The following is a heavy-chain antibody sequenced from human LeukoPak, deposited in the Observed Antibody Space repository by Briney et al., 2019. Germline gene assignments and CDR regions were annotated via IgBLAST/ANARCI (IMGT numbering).Heavy chain of an antibody. D-gene: IGHD1-20*01. CDR3: AKDGSPNWNYVDY. CDR1: GFTFSSYG. J-gene: IGHJ4*02. CDR2: ISWNSDNI. V-gene: IGHV3-9*01. Sequence: QPGRSLRLSCAASGFTFSSYGMHWVRQAPGKGLEWVSGISWNSDNIGYADSVKGRFTISRDNAKNSLYLQMNSLRAEDTALYYCAKDGSPNWNYVDYWGQGTLVTVSS.